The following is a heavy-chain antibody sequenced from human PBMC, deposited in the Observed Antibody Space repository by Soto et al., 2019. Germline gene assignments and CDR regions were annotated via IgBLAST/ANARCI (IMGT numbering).Heavy chain of an antibody. CDR1: GGSFSGYY. CDR2: IYYSGST. CDR3: ARGPYDSSGYYPFNFDY. D-gene: IGHD3-22*01. Sequence: SETLSLTCAVYGGSFSGYYWSWIRQPPGKGLEWIGYIYYSGSTNYNPSLKSRVTISVDTSKNQFSLKLSSVTAADTAVYYCARGPYDSSGYYPFNFDYWGQGTLVTVSS. J-gene: IGHJ4*02. V-gene: IGHV4-59*01.